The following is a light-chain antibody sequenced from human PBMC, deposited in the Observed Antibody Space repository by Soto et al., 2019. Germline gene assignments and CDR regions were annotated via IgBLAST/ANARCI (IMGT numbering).Light chain of an antibody. CDR1: SSDVGGYNY. J-gene: IGLJ2*01. Sequence: QSALTQPPSASGSPGQSVTISCTGTSSDVGGYNYVSWYQQYPGKAPKLMIYEVTKRPSGVPDRFSGSKSGNTASLTVSGLQAEDEADYYCSSYVGFNNYVVFGGGTKLTVL. V-gene: IGLV2-8*01. CDR2: EVT. CDR3: SSYVGFNNYVV.